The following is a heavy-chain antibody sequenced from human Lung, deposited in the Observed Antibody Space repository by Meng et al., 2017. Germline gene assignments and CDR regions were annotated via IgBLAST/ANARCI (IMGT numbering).Heavy chain of an antibody. D-gene: IGHD5-12*01. CDR3: SGHIDY. V-gene: IGHV3-15*01. J-gene: IGHJ4*02. Sequence: VQLVGSGGGLVKPGGSLGPSCEGSGFTFSNAYMTWVRQVPGKRLEWVGRIKSKPDGETIDYAAPVKGRFTVSRDDSKNTVYLQMNSLKTEDTAVYYCSGHIDYWGQGTLVTVSS. CDR1: GFTFSNAY. CDR2: IKSKPDGETI.